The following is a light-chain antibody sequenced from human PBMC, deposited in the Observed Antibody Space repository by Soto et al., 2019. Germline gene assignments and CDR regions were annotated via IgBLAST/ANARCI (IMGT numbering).Light chain of an antibody. V-gene: IGLV2-14*01. J-gene: IGLJ2*01. Sequence: QSALTQPASVSGSPGRSITISCTGTSSDVGSYNYVSWYQQHPGKAPKLIISEVSDRPSGISARFTGSKSGNVASLTISGLQTEDEADYFCSSYTATSTLVFGGGTKLTVL. CDR1: SSDVGSYNY. CDR3: SSYTATSTLV. CDR2: EVS.